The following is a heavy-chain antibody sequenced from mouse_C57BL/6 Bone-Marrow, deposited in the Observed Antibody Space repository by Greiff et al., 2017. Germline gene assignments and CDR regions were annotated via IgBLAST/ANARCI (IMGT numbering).Heavy chain of an antibody. V-gene: IGHV5-4*03. CDR2: ISDGGSYT. Sequence: EVMLVESGGGLVKPGGSLKLSCAASGFTFSSYAMSWVRQTPEKRLEWVATISDGGSYTYYPDNVKGRFTISRDNAKNNLYLQMSHLKSEDTAMYYCARVYYWGQGTSVTVSS. J-gene: IGHJ4*01. CDR1: GFTFSSYA. CDR3: ARVYY.